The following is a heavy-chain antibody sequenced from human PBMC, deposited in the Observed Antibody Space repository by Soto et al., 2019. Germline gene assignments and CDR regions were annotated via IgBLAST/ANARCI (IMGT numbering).Heavy chain of an antibody. D-gene: IGHD2-15*01. Sequence: QVQLIQSGAEVKKPGASVKVSCKVSGDTLSELSIHWVRQASGKGLEWMGSFDPEDQETVYGQKFQGRVTLTEDTSTDTAYMEVTSLRSEDTATYYCAAERLGFCDTDNCFRHYLDSWGQGTPVIISS. J-gene: IGHJ4*02. CDR3: AAERLGFCDTDNCFRHYLDS. CDR2: FDPEDQET. V-gene: IGHV1-24*01. CDR1: GDTLSELS.